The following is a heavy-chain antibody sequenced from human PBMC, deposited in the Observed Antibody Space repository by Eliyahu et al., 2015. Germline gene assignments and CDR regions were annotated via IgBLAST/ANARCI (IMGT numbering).Heavy chain of an antibody. CDR3: ARGQYQLLSEHVSYFDY. D-gene: IGHD2-2*01. CDR2: INHSGST. CDR1: GGSFSGYX. Sequence: QVQLQQWGAGLLKPSETLSLTCAVYGGSFSGYXWXWIRQPPGKGLEWIGEINHSGSTNYNPSLKSRVTISVDTSKNQFSLKLSSVTAADTAVYYCARGQYQLLSEHVSYFDYWGQGTLVTVSS. J-gene: IGHJ4*02. V-gene: IGHV4-34*01.